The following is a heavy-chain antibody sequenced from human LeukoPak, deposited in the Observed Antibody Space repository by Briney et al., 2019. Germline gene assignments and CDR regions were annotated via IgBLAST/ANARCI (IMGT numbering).Heavy chain of an antibody. CDR1: GFTFSSYS. J-gene: IGHJ6*03. D-gene: IGHD1-26*01. V-gene: IGHV3-48*01. CDR3: ARDASGSYYAGPGMYYYYYMDV. Sequence: GGSLRLSCAASGFTFSSYSMNWVRQAPGKGLEWVSYISSSSSTIYYADSVKGRFTISRDNAKNSLYLQMNSLRAEDTAVYYCARDASGSYYAGPGMYYYYYMDVWGKGTTVTVSS. CDR2: ISSSSSTI.